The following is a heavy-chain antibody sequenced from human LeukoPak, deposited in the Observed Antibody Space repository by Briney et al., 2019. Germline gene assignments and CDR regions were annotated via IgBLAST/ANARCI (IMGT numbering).Heavy chain of an antibody. Sequence: GGSLRLSCAASGFTFSDYYMSWIRQAPGKGLEWVSYISSSGSTIYYADSVKGRFTISRDNAKNSLYLQMNSLRAEDTAVYFCTAFWSGYYLDYWGQGTLVTVSS. V-gene: IGHV3-11*01. CDR3: TAFWSGYYLDY. CDR1: GFTFSDYY. CDR2: ISSSGSTI. D-gene: IGHD3-3*01. J-gene: IGHJ4*02.